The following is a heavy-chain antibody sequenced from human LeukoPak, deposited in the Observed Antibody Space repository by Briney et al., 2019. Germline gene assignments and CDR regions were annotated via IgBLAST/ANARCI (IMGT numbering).Heavy chain of an antibody. CDR1: GFTFDDYA. J-gene: IGHJ6*02. V-gene: IGHV3-9*01. CDR3: AKDIKLRFLEWSGMDV. CDR2: ISWNSGSI. D-gene: IGHD3-3*01. Sequence: PGRSLRLSCAASGFTFDDYAMHWVRQAPGKGLEWVSGISWNSGSIGYADSVKGRFTISRDNAKNSLYLQMNSLRAEDTALYYCAKDIKLRFLEWSGMDVWGQGTTVTVSS.